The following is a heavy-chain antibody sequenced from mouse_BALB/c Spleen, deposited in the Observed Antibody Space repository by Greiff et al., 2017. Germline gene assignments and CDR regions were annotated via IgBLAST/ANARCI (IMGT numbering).Heavy chain of an antibody. V-gene: IGHV2-6-7*01. J-gene: IGHJ3*01. Sequence: VQRVESGPGLVAPSQSLSITCTVSGFSLTAYGVNWVRQPPGKGLEWLGMIWGDGSTDYNSALKSRLSISKDNSKSQVFLKMNSLQTDDTARYYCARDGERGPWFAYWGQGTLVTVSA. CDR2: IWGDGST. CDR1: GFSLTAYG. CDR3: ARDGERGPWFAY. D-gene: IGHD3-3*01.